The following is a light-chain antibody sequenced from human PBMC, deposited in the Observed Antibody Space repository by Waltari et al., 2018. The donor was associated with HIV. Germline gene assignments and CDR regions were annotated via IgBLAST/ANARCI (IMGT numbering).Light chain of an antibody. J-gene: IGLJ2*01. CDR1: ALPKQY. CDR2: KDS. Sequence: LTQPPPCQGSPGQTAGNTCPENALPKQYGYWYQQKPGQAPVLVIYKDSERPSGIPERLSGSSSGTTVTLTISGVQSEDEADYYCQSVDSSGTYVVFGGGTKLTVL. V-gene: IGLV3-25*03. CDR3: QSVDSSGTYVV.